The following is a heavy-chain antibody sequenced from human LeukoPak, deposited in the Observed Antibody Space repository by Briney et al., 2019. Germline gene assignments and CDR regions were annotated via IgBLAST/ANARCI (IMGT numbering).Heavy chain of an antibody. CDR2: IKQDGSEK. V-gene: IGHV3-7*01. CDR3: ARDFLRYFDWLSPIDY. J-gene: IGHJ4*02. CDR1: GFTFSSYW. Sequence: GGSLRLSCAASGFTFSSYWMSRVRQAPGKGLEWMANIKQDGSEKYYVDSVKGRFTISRDNAKNSLYLQMNSLRAEDTAVYYCARDFLRYFDWLSPIDYWGQGTLVTVSS. D-gene: IGHD3-9*01.